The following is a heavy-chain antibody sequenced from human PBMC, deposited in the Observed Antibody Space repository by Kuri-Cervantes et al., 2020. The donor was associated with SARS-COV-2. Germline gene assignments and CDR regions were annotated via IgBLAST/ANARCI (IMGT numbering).Heavy chain of an antibody. CDR1: GGSFNNYY. J-gene: IGHJ6*02. CDR2: INHSGST. D-gene: IGHD2-2*01. V-gene: IGHV4-34*01. Sequence: GSLRLSCAVYGGSFNNYYWSWIRQPPGKGLEWIGEINHSGSTNHNPSLKSRVIISADTSKNQFSLKMRSVTAADTAVYYCARGLVAVVPSPVLGLGPHYYSYHVDVWGHGTTVTVSS. CDR3: ARGLVAVVPSPVLGLGPHYYSYHVDV.